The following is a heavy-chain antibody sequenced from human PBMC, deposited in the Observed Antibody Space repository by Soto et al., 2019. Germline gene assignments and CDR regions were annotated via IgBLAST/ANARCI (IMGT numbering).Heavy chain of an antibody. CDR1: GFTFSGSA. Sequence: EVQLVESGGGLVQPGGSLKLSCAASGFTFSGSAMHWVRQASGKGLEWVGRIRSKANSYATAYAASVKGRFTISRDDSKNTAYLQMNSLKTEDTAVYYCTSLQPTYYYDSSGYYDAFDIWGHGTMVTVSS. CDR2: IRSKANSYAT. J-gene: IGHJ3*02. CDR3: TSLQPTYYYDSSGYYDAFDI. V-gene: IGHV3-73*02. D-gene: IGHD3-22*01.